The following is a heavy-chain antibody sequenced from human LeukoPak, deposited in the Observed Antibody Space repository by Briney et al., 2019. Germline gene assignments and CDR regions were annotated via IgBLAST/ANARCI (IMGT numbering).Heavy chain of an antibody. CDR1: GFTFSRYW. CDR2: ISGSGGST. V-gene: IGHV3-23*01. J-gene: IGHJ4*02. D-gene: IGHD3-10*01. CDR3: AKGPFGEPKFDY. Sequence: GGSLRLSCAASGFTFSRYWMHRVRQAPGKGLEWVSAISGSGGSTYYADSVKGRFTISRDNSKNTLYLQMNSLRAEDTAVYYWAKGPFGEPKFDYGGQGPLVTVSS.